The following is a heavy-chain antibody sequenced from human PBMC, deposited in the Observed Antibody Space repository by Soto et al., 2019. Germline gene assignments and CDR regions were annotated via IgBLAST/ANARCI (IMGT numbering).Heavy chain of an antibody. CDR1: GDSVSSDSAA. Sequence: SQTLSLTCAISGDSVSSDSAAWNWIRQSPSRGLEWLGRTYYRSKWYIDYAVSVNGRITINPDTSKNHFSLQLNSVTPEDTAVYYCVRSRVFIAVAGKANYYYYSAMDVWGQGTTVTVS. CDR3: VRSRVFIAVAGKANYYYYSAMDV. CDR2: TYYRSKWYI. V-gene: IGHV6-1*01. D-gene: IGHD6-19*01. J-gene: IGHJ6*02.